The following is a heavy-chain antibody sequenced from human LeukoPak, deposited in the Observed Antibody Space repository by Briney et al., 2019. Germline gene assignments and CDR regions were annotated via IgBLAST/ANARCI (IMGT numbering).Heavy chain of an antibody. CDR2: MNPNSGDT. V-gene: IGHV1-8*03. Sequence: GASVKVSCKASGYTFTSYDIPWVRQATGQGVEWMGWMNPNSGDTGYAQKFQGRVTITRNTSMSTAYMELYSLRSEDTAVYYCATFRGFDYWGQGTLVTVSS. CDR1: GYTFTSYD. D-gene: IGHD3-10*01. CDR3: ATFRGFDY. J-gene: IGHJ4*02.